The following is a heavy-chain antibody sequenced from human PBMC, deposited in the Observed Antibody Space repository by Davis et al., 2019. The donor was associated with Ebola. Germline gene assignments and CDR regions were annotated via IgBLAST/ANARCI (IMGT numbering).Heavy chain of an antibody. Sequence: PAGSLRLSCAASGFTFSSYWMSWVRQAPGKGLEWVANIKQDGSEKYYVDSVKGRFTISRDNAKNSLYLQMNSLRAEDTAVYYCARDIRCSSTSCFLYYYGMDVWGQGTTVTVSS. CDR2: IKQDGSEK. J-gene: IGHJ6*02. CDR3: ARDIRCSSTSCFLYYYGMDV. V-gene: IGHV3-7*01. D-gene: IGHD2-2*01. CDR1: GFTFSSYW.